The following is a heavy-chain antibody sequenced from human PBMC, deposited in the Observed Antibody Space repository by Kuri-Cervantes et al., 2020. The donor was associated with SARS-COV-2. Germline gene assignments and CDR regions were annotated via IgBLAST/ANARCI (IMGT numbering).Heavy chain of an antibody. J-gene: IGHJ4*02. CDR3: ASVGPGSVH. Sequence: SETLSLTCAVSGYSISSGYYWGWIRQPPGKGLEWIGSIYHSGSTYYNPSLKSRVTISVDTSKNQFSPKLSSVTAADTAVYYCASVGPGSVHWGQGTLVTVSS. CDR2: IYHSGST. D-gene: IGHD1-26*01. V-gene: IGHV4-38-2*01. CDR1: GYSISSGYY.